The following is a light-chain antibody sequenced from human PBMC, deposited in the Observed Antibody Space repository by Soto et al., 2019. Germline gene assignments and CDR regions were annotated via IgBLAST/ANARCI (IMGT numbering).Light chain of an antibody. Sequence: QSALAQPASVSGSPGQSITISCTGTSSDIGTFKYVSWYQQHPGKAPKLLIYEVSVRPSGISGRFSCSKSSNTASLTIPALLAEDEADSYCSSYRATNTGVFGTGTKVTVL. CDR2: EVS. J-gene: IGLJ1*01. V-gene: IGLV2-14*01. CDR1: SSDIGTFKY. CDR3: SSYRATNTGV.